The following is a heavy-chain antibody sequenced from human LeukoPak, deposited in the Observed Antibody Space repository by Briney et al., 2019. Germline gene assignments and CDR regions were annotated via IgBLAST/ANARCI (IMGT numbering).Heavy chain of an antibody. CDR2: IYPGDSDT. J-gene: IGHJ4*02. V-gene: IGHV5-51*01. CDR3: ARHEESGSGDTFDY. Sequence: GESLKISRKGFGFSFTSYWLGWVRPIPGKGPEWMGIIYPGDSDTRYSPSFQCPVTISADKSISTAYLQWSSLKASDTAMYYCARHEESGSGDTFDYWGQGTLVTVSS. CDR1: GFSFTSYW. D-gene: IGHD6-25*01.